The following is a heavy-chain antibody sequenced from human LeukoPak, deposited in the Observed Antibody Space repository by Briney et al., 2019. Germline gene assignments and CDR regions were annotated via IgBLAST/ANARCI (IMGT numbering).Heavy chain of an antibody. J-gene: IGHJ5*02. Sequence: ASVKVSCKASGYTFTGYYMHWVRQAPGQGLEWMGWINPNSGGTNYAQKFQGRVTMTRDTSISTAYMELSRLRSDDTAVYYCARKIAAVVPAAIYWFDPWGQGTLVTVSS. V-gene: IGHV1-2*02. D-gene: IGHD2-2*01. CDR3: ARKIAAVVPAAIYWFDP. CDR2: INPNSGGT. CDR1: GYTFTGYY.